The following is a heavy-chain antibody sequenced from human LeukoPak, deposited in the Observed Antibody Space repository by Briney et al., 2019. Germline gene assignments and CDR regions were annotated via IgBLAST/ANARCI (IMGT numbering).Heavy chain of an antibody. V-gene: IGHV1-18*01. CDR3: ARGISDFWSCYYTDYYFDY. CDR1: GYTFTSYG. D-gene: IGHD3-3*01. Sequence: ASVKVSCKASGYTFTSYGISWVRQAPGQGLEWMGWISAYNGNTNYAQKLQGRVTMTTDTSTSTAYMELRSLRSDDTAVYYCARGISDFWSCYYTDYYFDYWGQGTLVTVSS. J-gene: IGHJ4*02. CDR2: ISAYNGNT.